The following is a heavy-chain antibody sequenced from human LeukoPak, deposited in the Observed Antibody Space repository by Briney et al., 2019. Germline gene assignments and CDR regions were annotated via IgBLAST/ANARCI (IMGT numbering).Heavy chain of an antibody. D-gene: IGHD3-22*01. Sequence: GGSLRLSCAASGFTFSDYYMSWIRQAPGKGLEWVSYISSSSSYTNYADSVKGRFTISRDNAKNSLYLQMNSLRAEDTAVYYCARVGGDSSGYHMGDYWGRGTLVTVSS. CDR3: ARVGGDSSGYHMGDY. J-gene: IGHJ4*02. CDR1: GFTFSDYY. V-gene: IGHV3-11*05. CDR2: ISSSSSYT.